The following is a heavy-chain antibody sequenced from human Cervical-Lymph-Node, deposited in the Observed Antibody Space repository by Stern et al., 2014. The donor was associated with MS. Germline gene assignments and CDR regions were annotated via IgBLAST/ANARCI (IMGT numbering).Heavy chain of an antibody. CDR2: IIPIFGTA. CDR1: GGTFNVYA. Sequence: VQLEESGAEVKKPGSSVKVSCQASGGTFNVYAINWLRQAPGQGLEWMGGIIPIFGTANYAQKFQGRVTITADESTRTLSMQLSSLRSNDTAVYYCARDGRHRDNYGLDVWGQGTTVIVSS. D-gene: IGHD2-15*01. CDR3: ARDGRHRDNYGLDV. J-gene: IGHJ6*02. V-gene: IGHV1-69*01.